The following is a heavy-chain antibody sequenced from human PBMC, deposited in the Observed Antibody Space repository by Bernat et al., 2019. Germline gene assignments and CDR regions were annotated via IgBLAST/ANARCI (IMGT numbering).Heavy chain of an antibody. V-gene: IGHV3-23*01. D-gene: IGHD3-22*01. CDR3: AKDGRIDGSGAFVDFQH. CDR1: GFTFSNYA. CDR2: ISGSGGST. Sequence: EVQLLESGGGLVQPGGSLRLSCAASGFTFSNYAMTWVRQAPGKGLEWVSAISGSGGSTYHADSVKGRFTISRDNSKNTLWLQMNSLRAEDTALYYCAKDGRIDGSGAFVDFQHWGQGTLVTVSS. J-gene: IGHJ1*01.